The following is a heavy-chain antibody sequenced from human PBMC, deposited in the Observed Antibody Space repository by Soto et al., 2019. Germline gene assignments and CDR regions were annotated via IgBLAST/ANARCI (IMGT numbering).Heavy chain of an antibody. CDR3: ASASTTVTTDYYGMDV. V-gene: IGHV1-69*13. Sequence: SVKVSCKASGGTFSSYAISWVRQDPGQGLEWMGGIIPIFGTANYAQKFQGRVTITADESTSTAYMELSSLRSEDTAVYYCASASTTVTTDYYGMDVWGQGTTVTVSS. J-gene: IGHJ6*02. CDR2: IIPIFGTA. CDR1: GGTFSSYA. D-gene: IGHD4-17*01.